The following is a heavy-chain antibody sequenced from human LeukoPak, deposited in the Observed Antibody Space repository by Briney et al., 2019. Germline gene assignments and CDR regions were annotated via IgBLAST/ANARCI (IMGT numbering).Heavy chain of an antibody. CDR1: GFIFTDYW. Sequence: PGGSLRLSCAASGFIFTDYWMHWVRQAPGKELVWVARIRGDGRATTYADSVMGRFTISRDNAKNTLYLQMNSLRAEDTAVYYCASGYSSDYGGNTYWGQGTLVTVSS. CDR2: IRGDGRAT. CDR3: ASGYSSDYGGNTY. V-gene: IGHV3-74*03. J-gene: IGHJ4*02. D-gene: IGHD4-23*01.